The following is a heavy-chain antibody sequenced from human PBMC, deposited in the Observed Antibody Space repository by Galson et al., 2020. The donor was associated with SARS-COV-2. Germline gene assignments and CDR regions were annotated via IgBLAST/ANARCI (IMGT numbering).Heavy chain of an antibody. V-gene: IGHV3-48*03. CDR3: ARVRDIAAADSNWFDP. CDR1: GFTFSDYE. D-gene: IGHD6-25*01. J-gene: IGHJ5*02. CDR2: ISSSGSSI. Sequence: TGGSLRLSCAASGFTFSDYEMNWVRQAPGNGLEWDSSISSSGSSIYYADSVKGRFTISRDNAKNSLHLQMNSLRVEDTAVYYCARVRDIAAADSNWFDPWGQGTLVTVSS.